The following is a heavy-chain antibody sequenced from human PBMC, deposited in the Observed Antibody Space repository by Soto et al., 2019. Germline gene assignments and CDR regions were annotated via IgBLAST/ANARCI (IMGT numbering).Heavy chain of an antibody. D-gene: IGHD2-2*02. Sequence: GASVKVSCKASGCTFSNYAISWVRQAPGQGLEWVGWIIPIFGTANYAQKFQGRVTITADESTSTAYMGLSSLRSEDTAVYFCARSIVVEPAAIGGLYGMDVWGQGTTVTVSS. V-gene: IGHV1-69*13. CDR2: IIPIFGTA. CDR1: GCTFSNYA. CDR3: ARSIVVEPAAIGGLYGMDV. J-gene: IGHJ6*02.